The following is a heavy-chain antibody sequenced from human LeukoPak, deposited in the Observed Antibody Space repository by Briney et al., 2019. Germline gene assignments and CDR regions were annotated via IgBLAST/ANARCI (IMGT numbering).Heavy chain of an antibody. V-gene: IGHV3-30*02. CDR1: GFTFSSYG. D-gene: IGHD3-3*01. Sequence: GGSLRLSCAASGFTFSSYGMHWVRQAPGKGLEWVAFIRYDGSNKYYADSVKGRFTISRDNSRNTLYLQMNSLRAEDTAVYYCAKGSEWLGFHYYYYYMDVWGKGTTVTVSS. CDR2: IRYDGSNK. CDR3: AKGSEWLGFHYYYYYMDV. J-gene: IGHJ6*03.